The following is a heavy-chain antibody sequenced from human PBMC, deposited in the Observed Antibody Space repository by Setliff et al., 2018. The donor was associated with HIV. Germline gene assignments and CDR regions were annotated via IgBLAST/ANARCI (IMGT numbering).Heavy chain of an antibody. V-gene: IGHV4-59*04. CDR3: TADRASAWYGH. CDR1: GDSSGINY. Sequence: SETLSLTCTVSGDSSGINYWAWIRQPPGKGLEWIGSVSYAGTTYYNPSLEGRVSMSFDSSKNQFSLRLRSMAAADAATYYCTADRASAWYGHWGQGTPVTVSS. J-gene: IGHJ5*02. CDR2: VSYAGTT. D-gene: IGHD6-19*01.